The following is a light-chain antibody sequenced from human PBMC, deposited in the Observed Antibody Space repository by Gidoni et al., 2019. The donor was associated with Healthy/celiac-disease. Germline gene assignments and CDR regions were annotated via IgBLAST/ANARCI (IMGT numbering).Light chain of an antibody. Sequence: SYEPTQPPSVSVSPGQTASITCPGDKLGDKYACCYQQKPAQSPVLVIYQDSKRPSGIPERFSGSITENTATLTISGTQTMDEADYYCQAWDSSTAVFGGGTKLTVL. CDR2: QDS. V-gene: IGLV3-1*01. CDR3: QAWDSSTAV. CDR1: KLGDKY. J-gene: IGLJ2*01.